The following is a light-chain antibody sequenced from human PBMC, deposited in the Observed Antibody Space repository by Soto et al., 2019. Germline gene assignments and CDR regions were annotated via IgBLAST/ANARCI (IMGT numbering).Light chain of an antibody. Sequence: QSVLTQPHSASGTPGQRVTISCSGSSSKIGTSSVHWFQQHPGTAPKLLISTTNQRPSGVPERFSGSKSGTSASLAISGLQSEDEADYYCAAWDGSLPFHVFGTGTKVTVL. V-gene: IGLV1-44*01. CDR1: SSKIGTSS. CDR3: AAWDGSLPFHV. J-gene: IGLJ1*01. CDR2: TTN.